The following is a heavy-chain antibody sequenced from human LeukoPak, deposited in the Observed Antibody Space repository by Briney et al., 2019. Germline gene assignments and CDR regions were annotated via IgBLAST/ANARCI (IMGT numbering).Heavy chain of an antibody. V-gene: IGHV7-4-1*01. CDR2: INTDTGNP. Sequence: ASVKVSCKASGYTFTNYGMNWVRQAPGQGLEWMGWINTDTGNPTYAQGFTGRFVFSLDTSVSTAYLQIGSLKAEDTAVYYCARGETTVTIVHWGQGTLVTVSS. CDR3: ARGETTVTIVH. D-gene: IGHD4-17*01. CDR1: GYTFTNYG. J-gene: IGHJ4*02.